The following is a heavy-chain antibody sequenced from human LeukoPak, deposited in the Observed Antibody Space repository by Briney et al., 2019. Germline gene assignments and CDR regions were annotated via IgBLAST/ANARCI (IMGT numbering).Heavy chain of an antibody. J-gene: IGHJ3*02. V-gene: IGHV1-2*02. Sequence: ASLKVSCKASVYTFTGYYMHWVRQARAQRLEWMGWINPNRGGTNYAQKFQGRVTMTRDTSISTAYMELRRLRSGDTAVYYCARIRGGRIRDAFDIWGQGAMVTVSS. CDR2: INPNRGGT. CDR3: ARIRGGRIRDAFDI. D-gene: IGHD2-15*01. CDR1: VYTFTGYY.